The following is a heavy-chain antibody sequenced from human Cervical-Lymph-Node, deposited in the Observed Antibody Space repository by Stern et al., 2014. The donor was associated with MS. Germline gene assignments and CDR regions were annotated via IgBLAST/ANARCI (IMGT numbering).Heavy chain of an antibody. D-gene: IGHD2-15*01. CDR3: ARDLRLVVAALDY. CDR2: ISYDGGKT. J-gene: IGHJ4*02. Sequence: DQLVESGGGVVQPGRSLRVSCVDSGFTLSSYDMHWVRQAPGQGLEWVAVISYDGGKTTYADSVKGRFTISRDNSKNTLYLQMNSLRVEDTAVYYCARDLRLVVAALDYWGQGSLVTVSS. V-gene: IGHV3-30-3*01. CDR1: GFTLSSYD.